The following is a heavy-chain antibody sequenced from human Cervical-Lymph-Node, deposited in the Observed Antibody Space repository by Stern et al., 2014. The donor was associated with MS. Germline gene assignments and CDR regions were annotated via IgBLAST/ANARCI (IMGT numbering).Heavy chain of an antibody. V-gene: IGHV4-4*02. CDR1: GGSISSSNW. J-gene: IGHJ4*02. D-gene: IGHD3-10*01. CDR2: IYHSGST. CDR3: ARVAYYYGSGIDN. Sequence: QVQLQESGPGLVKPSGTLSLTCAVSGGSISSSNWWSWVRQPPGKGLEWIGEIYHSGSTNSHPSLKSRITISADKSKNQFALKLSSGTAADTAVYYCARVAYYYGSGIDNWGQGTLVTVSS.